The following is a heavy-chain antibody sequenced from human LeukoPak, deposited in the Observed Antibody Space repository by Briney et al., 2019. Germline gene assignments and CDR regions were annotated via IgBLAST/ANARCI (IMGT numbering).Heavy chain of an antibody. J-gene: IGHJ4*02. CDR3: AMLWFGESTSLYYFDY. D-gene: IGHD3-10*01. Sequence: SETLSLTCTVSGGSISSSSYYWGWIRQPPGKGLEWIGSIYYSGSIYYNPSLKSRVTISVDMSKKQLSLKVNSVTAADTAVYYCAMLWFGESTSLYYFDYWGQGTLVTVSS. CDR1: GGSISSSSYY. V-gene: IGHV4-39*01. CDR2: IYYSGSI.